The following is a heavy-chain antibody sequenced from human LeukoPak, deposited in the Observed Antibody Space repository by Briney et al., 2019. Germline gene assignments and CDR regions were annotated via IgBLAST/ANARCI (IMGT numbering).Heavy chain of an antibody. CDR2: ISGSGGST. Sequence: GWSRRLFCVASGFTFSTDDMSWDRQAPGKGLERVSAISGSGGSTYYADSVKGRFTISRDNSKNTLYLQMNSLRAEDTAVYYCAKDTQIYNYVLEGFFDDWGQGTLVTVSS. CDR3: AKDTQIYNYVLEGFFDD. J-gene: IGHJ4*02. D-gene: IGHD5-18*01. V-gene: IGHV3-23*01. CDR1: GFTFSTDD.